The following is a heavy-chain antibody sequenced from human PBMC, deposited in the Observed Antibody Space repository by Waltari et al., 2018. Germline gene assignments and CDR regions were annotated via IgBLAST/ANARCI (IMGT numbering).Heavy chain of an antibody. D-gene: IGHD3-16*01. J-gene: IGHJ4*02. CDR3: ARGGGDGYPTDY. Sequence: QVQLQQWGAGLLKPSETLSLTCAVYGGSFSGYYWSWIRQPPGKGLEWIGEINHSGSTNYNPSLKSRVTISVDTSKHQVSLKLSSVTAADTAVYYCARGGGDGYPTDYWGQGTLVTVSS. CDR2: INHSGST. CDR1: GGSFSGYY. V-gene: IGHV4-34*01.